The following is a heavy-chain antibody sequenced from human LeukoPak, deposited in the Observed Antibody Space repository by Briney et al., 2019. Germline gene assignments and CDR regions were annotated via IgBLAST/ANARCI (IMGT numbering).Heavy chain of an antibody. J-gene: IGHJ4*02. CDR3: AKDAGGIAVAGTFPDY. D-gene: IGHD6-19*01. Sequence: PGGSLRLSCAASGFTFSSYGMHWVRQAPGKGLEWVAVIWYDGSNKYYADSAKGRFTISRDNSKNTLYLQMNSLRAEDTAVYYCAKDAGGIAVAGTFPDYWGQGTLVTVSS. CDR2: IWYDGSNK. CDR1: GFTFSSYG. V-gene: IGHV3-33*06.